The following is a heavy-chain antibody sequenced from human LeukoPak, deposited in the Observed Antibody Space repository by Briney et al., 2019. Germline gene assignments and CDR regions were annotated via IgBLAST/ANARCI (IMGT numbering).Heavy chain of an antibody. CDR1: GGSISSYY. D-gene: IGHD3-22*01. V-gene: IGHV4-4*07. CDR2: IQTSGST. J-gene: IGHJ4*02. CDR3: AREKYYYDSSGYYYYFDY. Sequence: ASETLSLTCTVSGGSISSYYWSWIRQPAGKGLEWIGRIQTSGSTKYNPSLKSRVTIAVDTSKNQFSLKLSSVPAADTAVYYCAREKYYYDSSGYYYYFDYWGQGTLVTVSS.